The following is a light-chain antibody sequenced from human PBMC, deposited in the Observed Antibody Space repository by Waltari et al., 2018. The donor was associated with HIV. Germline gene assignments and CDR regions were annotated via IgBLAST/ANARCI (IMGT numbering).Light chain of an antibody. CDR3: AAWDDSLIGVI. CDR2: TNV. J-gene: IGLJ2*01. Sequence: QSVLTQPPSASGTPGQRVTISCSGSSSNIGSHSVNWYQQLPGTAPKLLIYTNVRRPSGVPDRFPGSKSGTSASLAITWLQSKDEADYYCAAWDDSLIGVIFGGGTKLTVL. CDR1: SSNIGSHS. V-gene: IGLV1-44*01.